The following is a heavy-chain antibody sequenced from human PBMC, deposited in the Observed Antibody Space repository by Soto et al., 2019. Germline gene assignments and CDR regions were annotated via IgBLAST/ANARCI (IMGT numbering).Heavy chain of an antibody. CDR3: ARADIGTYGLAV. V-gene: IGHV3-33*01. CDR1: GFTFSSHG. Sequence: QVQLVESGGGVVQPGKSLRIACVASGFTFSSHGMHWVRQAPGKGLEWVAVIWYDGSKQEYADSVKGRFTISRDNSKNTVYLLMSSLRAEDTAVYYCARADIGTYGLAVWGQGTTVTVSS. CDR2: IWYDGSKQ. D-gene: IGHD2-15*01. J-gene: IGHJ6*02.